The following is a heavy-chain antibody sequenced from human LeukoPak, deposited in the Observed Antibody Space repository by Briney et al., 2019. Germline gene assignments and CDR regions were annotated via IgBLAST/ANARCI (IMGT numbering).Heavy chain of an antibody. D-gene: IGHD5-18*01. CDR1: GFTFSGSA. Sequence: GGSLRLSCAASGFTFSGSAMQWVRQASGKGLEWVGRIRSKANSYATAYAASVKGRFTISRDDSKNTAYLQMNSLKTEDTAVYYCTRPHGDTAMVPHHYYYYGMDVWGQGTTVTVSS. V-gene: IGHV3-73*01. CDR2: IRSKANSYAT. CDR3: TRPHGDTAMVPHHYYYYGMDV. J-gene: IGHJ6*02.